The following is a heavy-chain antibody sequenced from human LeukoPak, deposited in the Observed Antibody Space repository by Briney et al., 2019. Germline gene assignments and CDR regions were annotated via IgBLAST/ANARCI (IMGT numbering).Heavy chain of an antibody. CDR2: ISWNSGSI. CDR3: AVDSSGEGYFDY. J-gene: IGHJ4*02. Sequence: PGGSLRLSCAASGFTFDDYAMHWVRQAPGKGLEWVSGISWNSGSIGYADSVKGRFTISRDNAKNSLYLQMNSLRAEDMALYYCAVDSSGEGYFDYWGQGTLVTVSS. V-gene: IGHV3-9*03. CDR1: GFTFDDYA. D-gene: IGHD6-19*01.